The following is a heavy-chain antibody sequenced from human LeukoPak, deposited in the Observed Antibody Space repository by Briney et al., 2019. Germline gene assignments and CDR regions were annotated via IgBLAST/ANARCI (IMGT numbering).Heavy chain of an antibody. D-gene: IGHD1-26*01. J-gene: IGHJ4*02. CDR2: ISSSSSTI. CDR3: ARDIPSGSYYFNFDY. CDR1: GFTFSSYS. Sequence: PGGSLRLSCAASGFTFSSYSMNWVRQAPGKGLEWVSYISSSSSTIYYADSVKGRFTISRDNAKNSLYLQMNSLRAEDTAVYYCARDIPSGSYYFNFDYWGQGTLVTVSS. V-gene: IGHV3-48*01.